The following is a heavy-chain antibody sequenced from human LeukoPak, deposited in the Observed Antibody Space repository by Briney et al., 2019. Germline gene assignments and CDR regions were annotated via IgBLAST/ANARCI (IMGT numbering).Heavy chain of an antibody. J-gene: IGHJ4*02. Sequence: GGSLRLSCAASGFIFNNYWIHWVRQAPGKGLVWVSRINSDGSTKNYADSAKGRFTISRDNAKNTLYLQMNNLRAEDTSVYYCARVSRDNSDSSGYYYDYWGQGTLVTVSS. CDR2: INSDGSTK. V-gene: IGHV3-74*01. D-gene: IGHD3-22*01. CDR1: GFIFNNYW. CDR3: ARVSRDNSDSSGYYYDY.